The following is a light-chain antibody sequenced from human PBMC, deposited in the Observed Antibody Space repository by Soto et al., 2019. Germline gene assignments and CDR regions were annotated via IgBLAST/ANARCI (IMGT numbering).Light chain of an antibody. CDR3: WQYCSSLLP. Sequence: EIVLTQSPVTLSLSPGERATLSCRASQSVSSSYLAWYQQKPGQAPRLLIYGASSRATGIPYRFSGSGSGTDFSFPISRLASVVFAVYYGWQYCSSLLPFGPGTKVDNK. CDR2: GAS. V-gene: IGKV3-20*01. CDR1: QSVSSSY. J-gene: IGKJ3*01.